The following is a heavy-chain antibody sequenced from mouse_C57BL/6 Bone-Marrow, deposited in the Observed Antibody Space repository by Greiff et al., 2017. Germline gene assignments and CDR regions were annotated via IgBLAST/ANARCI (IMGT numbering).Heavy chain of an antibody. J-gene: IGHJ4*01. D-gene: IGHD1-1*01. CDR3: ARPLRSYAMDY. V-gene: IGHV1-81*01. CDR1: GYTFTSYG. Sequence: VQLQQSGAELARPGASVKLSCKASGYTFTSYGISWVKQRTGQGLEWIGEIYPRSGNTYYNEKFKGKATLTADKSSSPAYMELRSLTSEDSAVYFCARPLRSYAMDYWGQGTSVTVSS. CDR2: IYPRSGNT.